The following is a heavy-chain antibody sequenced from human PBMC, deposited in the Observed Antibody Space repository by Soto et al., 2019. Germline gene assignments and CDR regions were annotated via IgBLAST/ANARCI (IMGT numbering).Heavy chain of an antibody. V-gene: IGHV5-51*01. J-gene: IGHJ3*02. CDR3: ARPVYSSCWSPGAFDI. Sequence: PGESLKISCKGSGYSFTSYWIGWVRQMPGKGLEWMGVIYPGDSDTRYSPSFQGQVTISADKSISTAYLQWSSLKASDTAMYYCARPVYSSCWSPGAFDIPGPGTIVTVS. CDR1: GYSFTSYW. CDR2: IYPGDSDT. D-gene: IGHD6-13*01.